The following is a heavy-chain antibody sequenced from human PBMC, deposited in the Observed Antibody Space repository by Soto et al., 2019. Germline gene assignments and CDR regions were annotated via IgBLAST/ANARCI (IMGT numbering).Heavy chain of an antibody. V-gene: IGHV1-18*01. CDR1: GYTFTSYG. Sequence: GASVNVSCKASGYTFTSYGISWVRQAPGQGLEWMGWISAYNGNTNYAQKLQGRVTMTTDTSTSTAYMELRSLRSDDTAVYYCARDCSSTSCHYYYGMDVWGQGTTVTVSS. CDR3: ARDCSSTSCHYYYGMDV. D-gene: IGHD2-2*01. J-gene: IGHJ6*02. CDR2: ISAYNGNT.